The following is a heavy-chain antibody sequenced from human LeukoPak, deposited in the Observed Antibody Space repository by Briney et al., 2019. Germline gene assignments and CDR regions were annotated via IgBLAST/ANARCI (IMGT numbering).Heavy chain of an antibody. D-gene: IGHD3-3*01. Sequence: SETLSLTCTVSGGSISSGSYYWSWIRQPAGKGLEWIGYIYYSGSTNYNPSLKSRVTISVDTSKNQFSLQLNSVTPEDTAVYYCARESNDFWSGYYMRYFDYWGQGTLVTVSS. CDR3: ARESNDFWSGYYMRYFDY. V-gene: IGHV4-61*10. J-gene: IGHJ4*02. CDR2: IYYSGST. CDR1: GGSISSGSYY.